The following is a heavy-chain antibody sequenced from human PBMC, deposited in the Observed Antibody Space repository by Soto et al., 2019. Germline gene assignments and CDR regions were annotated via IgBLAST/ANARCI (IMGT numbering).Heavy chain of an antibody. CDR1: GGSFSGYY. D-gene: IGHD6-6*01. CDR2: INHSGST. J-gene: IGHJ5*02. CDR3: ARGPSSIGQRGRGWFDP. Sequence: SETLSLTCAVYGGSFSGYYWSWIRQPPGKGLEWIGEINHSGSTNYNPSLKSRVTISVDTSKNQFSLKLSSVTAADTAVYYCARGPSSIGQRGRGWFDPWGQGTLVTVSS. V-gene: IGHV4-34*01.